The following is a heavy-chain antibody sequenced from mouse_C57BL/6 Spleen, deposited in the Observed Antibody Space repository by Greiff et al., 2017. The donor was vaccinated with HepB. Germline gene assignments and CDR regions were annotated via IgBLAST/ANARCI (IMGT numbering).Heavy chain of an antibody. D-gene: IGHD3-2*02. CDR1: GYTFTSYW. Sequence: VQLQQPGAELVRPGSSVKLSCKASGYTFTSYWMDWVKQRPGQGLEWIGNIYPSDSETHYNQKFKDKATLTVDKSSSTAYMQLSSLTSEDSAVYYCAREAGGFDYWGQGTTLTVSS. V-gene: IGHV1-61*01. CDR3: AREAGGFDY. CDR2: IYPSDSET. J-gene: IGHJ2*01.